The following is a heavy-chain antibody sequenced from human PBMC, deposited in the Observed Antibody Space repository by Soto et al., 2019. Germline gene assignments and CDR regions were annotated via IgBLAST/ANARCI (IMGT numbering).Heavy chain of an antibody. D-gene: IGHD1-26*01. V-gene: IGHV4-59*08. Sequence: QVPLQESGPGLVKPSENLSLSCTVSGGSISNYYWSWFRQTPGKGLEWIGYVHDSWGSNYNPSLKSRVAISLDTSKSQFSLKLTSVTATDTAVYYCARQGVGALQGLVDVWGQGTTVTVSS. J-gene: IGHJ6*02. CDR1: GGSISNYY. CDR3: ARQGVGALQGLVDV. CDR2: VHDSWGS.